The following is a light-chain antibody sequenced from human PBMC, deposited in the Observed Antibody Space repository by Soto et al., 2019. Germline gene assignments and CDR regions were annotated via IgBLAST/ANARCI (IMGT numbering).Light chain of an antibody. CDR3: GTWDISLSARYV. CDR2: DNN. Sequence: QSVLTQPPSVSAAPGQKVTISCSGSSSNIGNNYVSWYQQLPGTAPKLLIYDNNKRPSGIPDRFSGSKSGTSATLGITGLQTGDEADYYCGTWDISLSARYVFGTGTKVTVL. J-gene: IGLJ1*01. CDR1: SSNIGNNY. V-gene: IGLV1-51*01.